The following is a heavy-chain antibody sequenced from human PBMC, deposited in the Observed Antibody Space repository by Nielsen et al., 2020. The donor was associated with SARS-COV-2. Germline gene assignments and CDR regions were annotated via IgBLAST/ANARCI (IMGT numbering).Heavy chain of an antibody. J-gene: IGHJ4*02. V-gene: IGHV3-23*01. D-gene: IGHD2-21*02. CDR1: GFTFSSYA. CDR2: ISGSGGST. Sequence: GGSLRLSCAASGFTFSSYAMSWVRQAPGKGLEWVSAISGSGGSTYYADSVKGRFTISRDNSKNTLYLQMNSLRAEDTAVYYCAKDIEVVGVTAISYYFDYWGQGTLVTVSS. CDR3: AKDIEVVGVTAISYYFDY.